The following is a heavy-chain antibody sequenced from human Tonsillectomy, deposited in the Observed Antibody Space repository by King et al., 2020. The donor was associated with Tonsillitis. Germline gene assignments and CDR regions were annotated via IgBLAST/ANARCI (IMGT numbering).Heavy chain of an antibody. CDR1: GFTFSSYA. CDR2: ITSNGDTT. J-gene: IGHJ6*02. Sequence: VQLVESGGGLVQPGGSLRLSCAASGFTFSSYAMHWVRQAPGKGLEYVSAITSNGDTTYYANSVKGRFTISRDNSKNTLYLQMDSLRAEDMAVYYCARLWFGVMDVWGQGTTVTVSS. V-gene: IGHV3-64*01. D-gene: IGHD3-10*01. CDR3: ARLWFGVMDV.